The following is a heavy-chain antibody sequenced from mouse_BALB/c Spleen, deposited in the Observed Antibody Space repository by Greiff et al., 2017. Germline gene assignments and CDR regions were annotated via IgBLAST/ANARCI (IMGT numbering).Heavy chain of an antibody. J-gene: IGHJ1*01. V-gene: IGHV1-87*01. D-gene: IGHD2-3*01. Sequence: QVQLQQSGAELARPGASVKLSCKASGYTFTRYWMQWVKQRPEQGLEWIGAIYPGDGDTRYTQKFKGKATLPADKSSCTAYMQLSSLASEDSAVYYCARAGDGPYWDFDFWGAGTTVTVSS. CDR1: GYTFTRYW. CDR2: IYPGDGDT. CDR3: ARAGDGPYWDFDF.